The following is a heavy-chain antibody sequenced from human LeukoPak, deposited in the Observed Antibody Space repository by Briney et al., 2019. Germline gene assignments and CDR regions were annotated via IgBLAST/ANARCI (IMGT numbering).Heavy chain of an antibody. V-gene: IGHV4-34*01. CDR1: GGSFSGYY. CDR2: INHSGST. CDR3: ARGRSYYYDSSGYYYDY. D-gene: IGHD3-22*01. Sequence: NPSETLSLTCAVYGGSFSGYYWSWIRQPPGKGLEWIGEINHSGSTNYNLSLKSRVTISVDTSKNQFSLKLSSVTAADTAVYYCARGRSYYYDSSGYYYDYWGQGTLVTVSS. J-gene: IGHJ4*02.